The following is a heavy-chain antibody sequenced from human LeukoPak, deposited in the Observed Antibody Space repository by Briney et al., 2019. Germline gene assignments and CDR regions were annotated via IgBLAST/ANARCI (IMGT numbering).Heavy chain of an antibody. CDR1: GFTFSSYG. J-gene: IGHJ4*02. CDR2: IRYDGSNK. CDR3: AKDTPTTGYHLDS. Sequence: GGSLRLSCAASGFTFSSYGMHWVRQAPGKGLEWVAFIRYDGSNKSYADSVKGRFTISRDNSENTLYLQINSLRVEDTAVYYCAKDTPTTGYHLDSWGQGTLVTVSS. V-gene: IGHV3-30*02. D-gene: IGHD1-1*01.